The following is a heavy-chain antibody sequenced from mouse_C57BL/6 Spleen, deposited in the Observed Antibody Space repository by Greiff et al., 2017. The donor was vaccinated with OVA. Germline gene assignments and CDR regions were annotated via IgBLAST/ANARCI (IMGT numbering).Heavy chain of an antibody. J-gene: IGHJ4*01. V-gene: IGHV1-69*01. CDR3: ARGGSYGARAMDY. Sequence: VQLQQPGAELVMPGASVKLSCKASGYTFTSYWMHWVKQRPGQGLEWIGEIDPSDSYTNYNQKFKGKSTLTVDKSSSTAYMQLSSLTSEDSAVYYWARGGSYGARAMDYWGQGTSVTVSS. D-gene: IGHD1-1*01. CDR2: IDPSDSYT. CDR1: GYTFTSYW.